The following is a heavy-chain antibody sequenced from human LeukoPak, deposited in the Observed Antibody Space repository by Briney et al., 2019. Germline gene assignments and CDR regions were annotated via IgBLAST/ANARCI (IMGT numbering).Heavy chain of an antibody. CDR2: IIPIFGTA. V-gene: IGHV1-69*13. Sequence: ASVKVSCKASGGTFSSYAISWVRQAPGQGLEWMGGIIPIFGTANYAQKFQGRVTITADESTSTAYMELSSLRSEDTAVYYCARESIAVLNWFDPWGREPWSPSPQ. CDR3: ARESIAVLNWFDP. CDR1: GGTFSSYA. J-gene: IGHJ5*02. D-gene: IGHD6-6*01.